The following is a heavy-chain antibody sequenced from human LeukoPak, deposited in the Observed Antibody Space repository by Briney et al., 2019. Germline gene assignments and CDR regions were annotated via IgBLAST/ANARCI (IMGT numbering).Heavy chain of an antibody. J-gene: IGHJ4*02. CDR1: GYTFTSYD. Sequence: ASVRVSCTASGYTFTSYDFNWVRQAPGQRPEWMGWMSPNSGDTGYAQKFQDRVSMTRNTSISTAYMELSSLRSDDTAVYYCARGPPNWGYDYWGPGTLDTVSS. D-gene: IGHD7-27*01. CDR3: ARGPPNWGYDY. CDR2: MSPNSGDT. V-gene: IGHV1-8*01.